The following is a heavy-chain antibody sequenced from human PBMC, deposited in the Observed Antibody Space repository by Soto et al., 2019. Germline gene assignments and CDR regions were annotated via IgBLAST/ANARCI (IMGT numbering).Heavy chain of an antibody. J-gene: IGHJ4*02. CDR3: AGPAAEQWLLYYLYS. D-gene: IGHD6-19*01. CDR2: ISGSGGST. CDR1: GFTFSSYA. V-gene: IGHV3-23*01. Sequence: GGSLRLSCAASGFTFSSYAMSWVRQAPGKGLEWVSAISGSGGSTYYADSVKGRFTISRDNSKNTLNLQMNSLRAEDTAVYYCAGPAAEQWLLYYLYSWGQGTLVTISS.